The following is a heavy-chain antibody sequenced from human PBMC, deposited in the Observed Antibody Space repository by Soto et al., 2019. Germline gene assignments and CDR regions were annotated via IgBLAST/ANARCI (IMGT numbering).Heavy chain of an antibody. CDR2: FDPEDGET. Sequence: ASVKVSCKVSGYTLTELSMHWVRQAPGKGLEWMGGFDPEDGETIYAQKFQGRVTMTEDTSTDTAYMELSSLRSEDTAVYYCATGGVDNNVLRYFDWLLTLAAFDIWGQGTMVPVSS. V-gene: IGHV1-24*01. CDR3: ATGGVDNNVLRYFDWLLTLAAFDI. J-gene: IGHJ3*02. D-gene: IGHD3-9*01. CDR1: GYTLTELS.